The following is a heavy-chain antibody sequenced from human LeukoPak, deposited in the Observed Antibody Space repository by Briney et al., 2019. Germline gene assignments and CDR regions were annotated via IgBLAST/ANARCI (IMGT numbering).Heavy chain of an antibody. CDR3: AREAISSSWSYYFDY. CDR1: GFTFSSYG. CDR2: IWYDGSNK. Sequence: GRSLRLSCAASGFTFSSYGMHWVRQAPGKGLEWVAVIWYDGSNKYYADSVKGRFTISRDNSKNTLYLQMNSLRAEDTAVYYCAREAISSSWSYYFDYWGQGTLVTVSS. V-gene: IGHV3-33*01. D-gene: IGHD6-13*01. J-gene: IGHJ4*02.